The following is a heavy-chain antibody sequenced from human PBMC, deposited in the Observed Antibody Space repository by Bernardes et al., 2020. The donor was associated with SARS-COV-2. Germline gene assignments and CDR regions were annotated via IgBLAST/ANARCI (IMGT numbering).Heavy chain of an antibody. Sequence: GGSLRLSCAASGFTFSSYAMSWVRQAPGKGLEWVAAISGSGGSTYYADSVKGRFTISRDNSKNTLYLQMNSLRAEDTAVYYCAKRVKGSSGSYLDYWGQGTLVTVSS. CDR3: AKRVKGSSGSYLDY. V-gene: IGHV3-23*01. J-gene: IGHJ4*02. D-gene: IGHD3-22*01. CDR2: ISGSGGST. CDR1: GFTFSSYA.